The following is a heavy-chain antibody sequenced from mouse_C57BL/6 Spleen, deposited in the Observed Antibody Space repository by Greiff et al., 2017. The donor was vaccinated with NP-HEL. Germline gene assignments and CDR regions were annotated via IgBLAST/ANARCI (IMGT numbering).Heavy chain of an antibody. CDR1: GYTFTSYW. J-gene: IGHJ2*01. D-gene: IGHD2-4*01. Sequence: VQLQQPGAELVMPGASVKLSCKASGYTFTSYWMHWVKQRPGQGLEWIGEIDPSDSYTNYNQKFKGKSTLTVDKSSSTAYMQLSSLTSEDSAVYYCARPYDYDGFDYWGQGTTLTVSS. CDR2: IDPSDSYT. CDR3: ARPYDYDGFDY. V-gene: IGHV1-69*01.